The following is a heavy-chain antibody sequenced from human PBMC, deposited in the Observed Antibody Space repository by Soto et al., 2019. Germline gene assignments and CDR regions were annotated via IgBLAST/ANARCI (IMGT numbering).Heavy chain of an antibody. Sequence: GGSLRLSCAVSGFTFSDNYMTWIRQVPGKGLEWVSYISGNSRYTNYADSVKGRFTISRDNAKNSLYLQMNSLRGEDTAVYYCASLGTSTQALLGHSGQGTLVTVSS. V-gene: IGHV3-11*06. J-gene: IGHJ4*02. D-gene: IGHD1-1*01. CDR2: ISGNSRYT. CDR1: GFTFSDNY. CDR3: ASLGTSTQALLGH.